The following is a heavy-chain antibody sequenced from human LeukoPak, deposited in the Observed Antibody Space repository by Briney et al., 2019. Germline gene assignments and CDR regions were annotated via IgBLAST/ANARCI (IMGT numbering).Heavy chain of an antibody. V-gene: IGHV3-21*01. Sequence: GGSLRLSCAASGFTFSSYSMNWVRQAPGKGLEWVSSISSSSSYIYYADSVKGRFTISRDNAKNSLYLQMNSLRAEDTAVCYCARVARAGYYCYYYMDVWGKGTTVTVSS. CDR2: ISSSSSYI. CDR3: ARVARAGYYCYYYMDV. J-gene: IGHJ6*03. CDR1: GFTFSSYS.